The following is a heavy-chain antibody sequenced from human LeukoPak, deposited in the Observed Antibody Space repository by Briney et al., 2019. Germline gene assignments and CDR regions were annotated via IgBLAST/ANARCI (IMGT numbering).Heavy chain of an antibody. CDR3: ARSPTVTTFLAKYYYYGMDV. D-gene: IGHD4-17*01. CDR1: GGSISSYY. CDR2: IYYSGST. J-gene: IGHJ6*02. Sequence: SETLSLTCTVSGGSISSYYWSWIRQPPGKGLEWIGYIYYSGSTNYNPSLKSRVTISVDTSKNQFSLKLSSVPAADTAVYYCARSPTVTTFLAKYYYYGMDVWGQGTTVTVSS. V-gene: IGHV4-59*01.